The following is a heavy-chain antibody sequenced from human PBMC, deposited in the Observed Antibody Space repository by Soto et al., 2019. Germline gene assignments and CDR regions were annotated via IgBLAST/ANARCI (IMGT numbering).Heavy chain of an antibody. V-gene: IGHV4-59*06. CDR2: IYYSGST. CDR1: GDSISTDY. CDR3: ARSPYCSGGRCYWFDP. Sequence: SETLSLTCTVSGDSISTDYWSWIRQHPGKGLEWIGYIYYSGSTYYNPSLKSRVTISVDTSKNQFSLKLSSVTAADTAVYYCARSPYCSGGRCYWFDPLGQGTLVTVS. J-gene: IGHJ5*02. D-gene: IGHD2-15*01.